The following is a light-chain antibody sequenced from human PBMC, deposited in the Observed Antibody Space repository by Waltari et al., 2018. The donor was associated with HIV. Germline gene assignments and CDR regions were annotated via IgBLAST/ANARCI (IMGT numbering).Light chain of an antibody. J-gene: IGLJ3*02. Sequence: SYELTQSPSVSVSPGQTARITCSGDALPKKYTSWYQQRRVQAPVLLIYKNTQRSSGFPARFSAASSGTTVTLSISGVQAEDEADYYCQSSDSIDSYRVFGGGTRLTVL. CDR2: KNT. V-gene: IGLV3-25*03. CDR1: ALPKKY. CDR3: QSSDSIDSYRV.